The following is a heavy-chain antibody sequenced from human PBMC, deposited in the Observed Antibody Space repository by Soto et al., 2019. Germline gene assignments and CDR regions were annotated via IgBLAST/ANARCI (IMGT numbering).Heavy chain of an antibody. CDR2: IRSNGRT. J-gene: IGHJ4*02. CDR1: GFTFSASA. Sequence: GGSLRLSCAASGFTFSASAMHWVRQASGKGLEWVGRIRSNGRTAYAASIQGRFTISRDDSKKTAYLQLNSLKTDNTAVYYCARLDCSGGSCYPYYFEHWGQGALVTVSS. D-gene: IGHD2-15*01. V-gene: IGHV3-73*01. CDR3: ARLDCSGGSCYPYYFEH.